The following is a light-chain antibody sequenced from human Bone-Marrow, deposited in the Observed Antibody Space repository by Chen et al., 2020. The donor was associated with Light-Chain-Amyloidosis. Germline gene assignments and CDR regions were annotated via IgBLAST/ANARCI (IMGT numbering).Light chain of an antibody. J-gene: IGLJ3*02. V-gene: IGLV3-21*02. CDR3: RVWERSSDGPV. CDR1: NIGSTS. Sequence: SYVLTQPSSVSVAPGQTATIACGGNNIGSTSVHWYQQTPGQAPLLVVYDDSRRPSGVPERLCGCDSGNTATLTDSSVEAGDEADYYCRVWERSSDGPVFGGGNGLTVL. CDR2: DDS.